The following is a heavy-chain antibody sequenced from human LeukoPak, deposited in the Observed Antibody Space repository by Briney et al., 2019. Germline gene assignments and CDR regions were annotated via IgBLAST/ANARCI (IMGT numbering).Heavy chain of an antibody. D-gene: IGHD2-21*02. Sequence: PSETLSLTCTVSGGSISSYYWTWIRQPAGKGPEWIGRIHTSGSTNYNPSLKSRVNMSVDTSKNQFSLKLNSVTAADTAMYYCARVTDPRYNWFDPWGQGTLVTVSP. V-gene: IGHV4-4*07. J-gene: IGHJ5*02. CDR1: GGSISSYY. CDR3: ARVTDPRYNWFDP. CDR2: IHTSGST.